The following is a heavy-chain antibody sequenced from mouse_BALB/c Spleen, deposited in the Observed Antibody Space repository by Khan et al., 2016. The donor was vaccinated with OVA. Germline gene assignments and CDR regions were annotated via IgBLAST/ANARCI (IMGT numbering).Heavy chain of an antibody. J-gene: IGHJ2*01. Sequence: VQLQQSGTVLARPGASVKMSCKASGYIFTSYWMHWVKQRPGQGLEWIGAIYPGNSDTRHNQKFKGKAKLTAVKSASTAYMQLSGLTHEDSAAFDGTRAYESYYFDYWGQGTTLTVSA. CDR1: GYIFTSYW. V-gene: IGHV1-5*01. CDR2: IYPGNSDT. CDR3: TRAYESYYFDY. D-gene: IGHD2-3*01.